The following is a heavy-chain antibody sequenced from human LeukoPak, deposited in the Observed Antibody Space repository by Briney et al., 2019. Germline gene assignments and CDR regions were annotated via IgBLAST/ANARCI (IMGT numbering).Heavy chain of an antibody. CDR2: ITASGDNT. CDR1: GFTFSSYA. V-gene: IGHV3-23*01. CDR3: AKGNGYSYGRYYFDY. J-gene: IGHJ4*02. Sequence: PGGPLRLSCAASGFTFSSYAMGWVRQAPGKGLEWVSAITASGDNTYYADSVKGRLTISRDNSKNTLYLQMNSLRAEDTAVYYCAKGNGYSYGRYYFDYWGQGTLVTVSS. D-gene: IGHD5-18*01.